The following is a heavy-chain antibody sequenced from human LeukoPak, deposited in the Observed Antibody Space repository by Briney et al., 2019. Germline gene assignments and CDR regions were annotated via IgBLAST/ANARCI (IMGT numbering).Heavy chain of an antibody. CDR1: GFTFSSYA. D-gene: IGHD6-19*01. CDR2: ISGSGGST. J-gene: IGHJ4*02. V-gene: IGHV3-23*01. CDR3: AKAIAVAVYFDY. Sequence: GGSLRPSCAASGFTFSSYAMSWVRQAPGKGLEWVSAISGSGGSTYYADSVKGRFTISRDNSKNTLYLQMNSLRAEDTAVYYCAKAIAVAVYFDYWGQGTLVTVSS.